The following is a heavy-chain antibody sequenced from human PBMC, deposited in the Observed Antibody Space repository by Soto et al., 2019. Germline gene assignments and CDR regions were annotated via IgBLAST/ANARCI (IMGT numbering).Heavy chain of an antibody. D-gene: IGHD6-13*01. CDR3: ARGYSSPFYYYYGMDV. CDR1: GYTFTGYY. J-gene: IGHJ6*02. V-gene: IGHV1-2*04. CDR2: INPNSGGT. Sequence: ASVKVSCKASGYTFTGYYMHWVRQAPGQGLEWMGWINPNSGGTNYAQKFQGWVTMTRDTSISTAYMELSRLRSDDTAVYYCARGYSSPFYYYYGMDVWGQGTTVTAP.